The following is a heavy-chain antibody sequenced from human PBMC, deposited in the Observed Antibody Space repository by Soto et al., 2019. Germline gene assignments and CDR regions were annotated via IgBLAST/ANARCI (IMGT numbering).Heavy chain of an antibody. D-gene: IGHD4-17*01. CDR2: ISAGGGTT. J-gene: IGHJ6*02. Sequence: EVQLLESGGDLVQPGESLRLSCAASGFTFRSYAMSWVRQAPGKGLDWVSSISAGGGTTYYADSVKGRFTISRDNSENTLYLQLNSLRAEDTAVYYCAKDYGDWTGLYYYGMDVWGQGTTVTVSS. CDR3: AKDYGDWTGLYYYGMDV. CDR1: GFTFRSYA. V-gene: IGHV3-23*01.